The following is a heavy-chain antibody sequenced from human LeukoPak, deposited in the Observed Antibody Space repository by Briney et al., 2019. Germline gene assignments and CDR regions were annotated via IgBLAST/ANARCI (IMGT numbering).Heavy chain of an antibody. J-gene: IGHJ4*02. CDR3: AKDRGTCFLHDWTVSS. V-gene: IGHV3-23*01. D-gene: IGHD3/OR15-3a*01. CDR1: GFTYSNYA. Sequence: GGSLRLSCAASGFTYSNYAMNWVRQAPGKGLEWVSSISGSGGNRHYADSVKGRFTISRDNSKKTLDLQMNSLTVEDTALYYCAKDRGTCFLHDWTVSSWGQGTRVTVSS. CDR2: ISGSGGNR.